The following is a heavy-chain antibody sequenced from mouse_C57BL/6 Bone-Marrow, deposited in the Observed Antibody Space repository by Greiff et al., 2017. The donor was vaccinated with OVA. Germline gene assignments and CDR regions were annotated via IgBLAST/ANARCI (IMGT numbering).Heavy chain of an antibody. V-gene: IGHV1-22*01. J-gene: IGHJ2*01. CDR1: GYTFTDYN. Sequence: SGPELVKPGASVKMSCKASGYTFTDYNMHWVKQSHGKSLEWIGYINPNNGGTSYNQKFKGKATLTVNKSSSTAYMELRSLTSEDSAVYYCARAPHYYGSSYYFDYWGQGTTLTVSS. D-gene: IGHD1-1*01. CDR2: INPNNGGT. CDR3: ARAPHYYGSSYYFDY.